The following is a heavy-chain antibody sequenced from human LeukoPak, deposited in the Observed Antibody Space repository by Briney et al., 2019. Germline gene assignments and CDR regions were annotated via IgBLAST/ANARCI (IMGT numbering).Heavy chain of an antibody. Sequence: GASVKVSCKASGYTFTGYYMHWVRQAPGQGLEWMGWINPNSGGTNYAQKFQGRVTMTRDTSISTAYMEPSRLRSDDTAVYYCARVKAARPSDLDYWGQGTLVTVSS. CDR2: INPNSGGT. CDR1: GYTFTGYY. CDR3: ARVKAARPSDLDY. V-gene: IGHV1-2*02. J-gene: IGHJ4*02. D-gene: IGHD6-6*01.